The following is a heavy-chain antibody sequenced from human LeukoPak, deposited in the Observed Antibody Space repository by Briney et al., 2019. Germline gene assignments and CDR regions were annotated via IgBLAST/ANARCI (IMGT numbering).Heavy chain of an antibody. V-gene: IGHV3-74*01. CDR1: GFTFSSYW. J-gene: IGHJ4*02. CDR3: ARGGSPSDY. D-gene: IGHD3-16*01. Sequence: TGGSLRLSCAASGFTFSSYWMHWVRQRPGKGLVWVSRIHLDGRTTNYADSVKGRFTISRDNAKNTLSLEMNSLRPEDTAVYYCARGGSPSDYWDQGTLVSVSS. CDR2: IHLDGRTT.